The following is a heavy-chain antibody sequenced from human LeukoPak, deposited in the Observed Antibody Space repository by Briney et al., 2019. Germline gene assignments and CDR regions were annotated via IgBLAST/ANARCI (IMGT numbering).Heavy chain of an antibody. Sequence: GGSLRLSCAASGFTFSTYWMSWVRQAPGKGLEWVANIRKDGSDIHYVDSVKGRFTISRDNAKNSLYLQMNSLRAEDTAVYYCAREEQWLSTGYFDLWGRGTLVTVSS. CDR1: GFTFSTYW. CDR2: IRKDGSDI. CDR3: AREEQWLSTGYFDL. J-gene: IGHJ2*01. D-gene: IGHD6-19*01. V-gene: IGHV3-7*03.